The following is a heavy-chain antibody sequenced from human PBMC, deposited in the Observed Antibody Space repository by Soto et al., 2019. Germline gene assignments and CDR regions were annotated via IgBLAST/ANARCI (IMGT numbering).Heavy chain of an antibody. CDR1: GITFSSYA. V-gene: IGHV3-23*01. D-gene: IGHD3-9*01. J-gene: IGHJ6*02. Sequence: PGGSLRLSCAASGITFSSYAMSWVRQAPGKGLEWVSAISGSGDSTFYVDSVKGRFTISRDNFNNTLYLQMNSLRAEDTAVYYCAAADDILTGYKRDYYHYGMDVWGQGTTVTVSS. CDR3: AAADDILTGYKRDYYHYGMDV. CDR2: ISGSGDST.